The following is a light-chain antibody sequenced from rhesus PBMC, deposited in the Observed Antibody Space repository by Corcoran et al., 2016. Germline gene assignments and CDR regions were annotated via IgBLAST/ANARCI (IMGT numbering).Light chain of an antibody. CDR3: QQYSNWPHAT. V-gene: IGKV1-74*01. CDR1: ENVNNY. Sequence: DIQMTQSPSSLSASVGDRVTITCRASENVNNYLNWYQQKPGKAPKLLIYKEANLQSGVPTRFSGSGSGTDYTVTISSLQPEDFAVYYGQQYSNWPHATFGGGTKVEIK. CDR2: KEA. J-gene: IGKJ4*01.